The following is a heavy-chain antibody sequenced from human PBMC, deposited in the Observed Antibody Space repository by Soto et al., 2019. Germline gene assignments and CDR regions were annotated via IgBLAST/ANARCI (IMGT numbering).Heavy chain of an antibody. Sequence: QVQLVQSGAEVKNPGASVKVSCKASGYTFTSHGISWVRQAPGQGLEWMAWISADNGDTNYAPKVLGRVTVTTDTSTSTAYMEVRSLRTEDTAVYYCARMGRGSNFDYYYYMDVWGKGTTVTVSS. CDR1: GYTFTSHG. V-gene: IGHV1-18*01. D-gene: IGHD3-10*01. CDR2: ISADNGDT. CDR3: ARMGRGSNFDYYYYMDV. J-gene: IGHJ6*03.